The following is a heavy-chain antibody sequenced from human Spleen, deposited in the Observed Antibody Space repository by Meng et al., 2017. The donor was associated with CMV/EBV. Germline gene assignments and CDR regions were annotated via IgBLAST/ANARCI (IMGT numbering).Heavy chain of an antibody. CDR2: IKYDGSGK. CDR1: GFTFSSYG. J-gene: IGHJ4*02. V-gene: IGHV3-33*01. CDR3: GRLRDY. Sequence: GESLKISCAASGFTFSSYGMHWVRQAPGKGLEWVAFIKYDGSGKYYADSVKGRFTISRDNAKNSLYLQMNGLRAEDTAVYYCGRLRDYWGQGTLVTVSS. D-gene: IGHD3-10*01.